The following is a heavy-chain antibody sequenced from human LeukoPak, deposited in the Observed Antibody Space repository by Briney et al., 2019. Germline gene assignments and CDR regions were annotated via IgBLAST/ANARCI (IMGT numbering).Heavy chain of an antibody. CDR1: GYAFSTNW. J-gene: IGHJ1*01. Sequence: GGSLRLSCAASGYAFSTNWMHWVRQAPGKGLDWVSSISSTSTYILYADSVKDRFTISRDNARNSLYLQMNSLRADDTAVYYCARFETVAAKPIEHWGPGTLVTVSS. CDR3: ARFETVAAKPIEH. D-gene: IGHD6-19*01. CDR2: ISSTSTYI. V-gene: IGHV3-21*01.